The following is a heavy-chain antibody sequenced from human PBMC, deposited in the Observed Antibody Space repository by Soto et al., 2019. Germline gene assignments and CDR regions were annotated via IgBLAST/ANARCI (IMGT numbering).Heavy chain of an antibody. CDR2: IYWDDDK. Sequence: QITLKESGPTLVKPTQTLTLTCTFSGFSLSTSGVGVGWIRQPPGKALEWLALIYWDDDKRYSPSLKSRLTITKDTSKNQVVLTMTNMDPVDTATYYCAHRREAAAADPARWGAGVDWFDPWGQGTLVTVSS. J-gene: IGHJ5*02. CDR3: AHRREAAAADPARWGAGVDWFDP. CDR1: GFSLSTSGVG. V-gene: IGHV2-5*02. D-gene: IGHD6-13*01.